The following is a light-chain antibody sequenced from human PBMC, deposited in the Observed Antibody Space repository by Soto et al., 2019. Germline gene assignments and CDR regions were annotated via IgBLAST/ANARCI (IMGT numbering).Light chain of an antibody. CDR1: NIGSKT. CDR3: QVWDVSTVHYV. J-gene: IGLJ1*01. V-gene: IGLV3-21*02. Sequence: SELAQPASISVAPGQTAMITCGGNNIGSKTVHWYQQKAGQAPVLVVYDDSDRPSGIPERFYGSNAGKTATLTISRVEAGHEADYYCQVWDVSTVHYVFGTGTEVTAL. CDR2: DDS.